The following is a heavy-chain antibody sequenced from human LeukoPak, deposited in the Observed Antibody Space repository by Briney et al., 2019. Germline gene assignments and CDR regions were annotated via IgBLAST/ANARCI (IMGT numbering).Heavy chain of an antibody. V-gene: IGHV4-59*01. D-gene: IGHD3-10*01. J-gene: IGHJ4*02. CDR3: ARAAYYYGSGSYYNPFYYFDY. CDR1: GGCISSYY. Sequence: SETLSLTCTVSGGCISSYYWSWIRQPPGKGLEWIGCIYYSGSTNYNPSLKSRVTISVDTSKNQFSLKLSSVTAADTAVYYCARAAYYYGSGSYYNPFYYFDYWGQGTLVTVSS. CDR2: IYYSGST.